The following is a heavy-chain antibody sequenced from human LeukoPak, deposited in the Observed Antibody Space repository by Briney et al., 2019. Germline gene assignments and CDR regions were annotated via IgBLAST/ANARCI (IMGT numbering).Heavy chain of an antibody. CDR1: GYTFTSYG. CDR2: ISAYNGNT. Sequence: ASVKVSRKASGYTFTSYGISWVRQAPGQGLEWMGWISAYNGNTNYAQKLQGRVTMTTDTSTSTAYMELRSLRSDDTAVYYCARDVNGIGWFGELLSRFDYWGQGTLVTVSS. D-gene: IGHD3-10*01. J-gene: IGHJ4*02. V-gene: IGHV1-18*01. CDR3: ARDVNGIGWFGELLSRFDY.